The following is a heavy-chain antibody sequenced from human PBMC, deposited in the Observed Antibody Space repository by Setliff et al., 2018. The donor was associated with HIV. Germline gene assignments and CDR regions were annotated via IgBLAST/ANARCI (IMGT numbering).Heavy chain of an antibody. D-gene: IGHD3-22*01. J-gene: IGHJ4*02. V-gene: IGHV4-59*12. CDR3: ARVRLTMIMMVDYFDQ. Sequence: PSETLSLTCTVSGDSFSNYYWSWIRQPPGKGLEWIGYVFYTGSATYNPSLKSRVSISVDTSKNQLSLSLTSVTAADTAVYYCARVRLTMIMMVDYFDQWGQGTLVTVSS. CDR2: VFYTGSA. CDR1: GDSFSNYY.